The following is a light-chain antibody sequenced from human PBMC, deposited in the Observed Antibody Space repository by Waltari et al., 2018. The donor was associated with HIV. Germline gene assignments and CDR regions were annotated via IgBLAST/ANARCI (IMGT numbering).Light chain of an antibody. CDR3: QVWDSSSKHVV. CDR1: NIGGKS. CDR2: YDN. V-gene: IGLV3-21*04. J-gene: IGLJ3*02. Sequence: SYVLTQPPSVSVAPRKTARITCEGANIGGKSGHWYQQKAGHAPVLVIYYDNDRPSGIPERFSGFNSGNTATLTISGVEAGDEADYYCQVWDSSSKHVVFGGGTKLTAL.